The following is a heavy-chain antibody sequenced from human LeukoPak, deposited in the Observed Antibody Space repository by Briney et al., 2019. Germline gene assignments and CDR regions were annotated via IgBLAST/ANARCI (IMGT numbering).Heavy chain of an antibody. CDR2: ISYSGNT. D-gene: IGHD3-10*01. CDR1: GGSIRSYY. V-gene: IGHV4-59*12. CDR3: ARNTMVRGVIITKYNWFDP. J-gene: IGHJ5*02. Sequence: SETLSLTCTVSGGSIRSYYWSWIRQPPGKGLEWIAFISYSGNTNYNPSLKSRASISLGTSKNLCSLRLSPVTAADTAVYYCARNTMVRGVIITKYNWFDPWGQGTLVTVSS.